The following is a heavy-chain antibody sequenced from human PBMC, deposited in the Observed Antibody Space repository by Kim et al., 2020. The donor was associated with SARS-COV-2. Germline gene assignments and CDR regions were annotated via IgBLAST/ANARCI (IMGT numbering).Heavy chain of an antibody. CDR3: AKDLESITIFGVVYDY. J-gene: IGHJ4*02. CDR2: ISGSGGST. Sequence: GGSLRLSCAASGFTFSSYAMSWVRQAPGKGLEWVSAISGSGGSTYYADSVKGRFTISRDNSKNTLYLQMNSLRAEDTAVYYCAKDLESITIFGVVYDYWGQGTLVTVSS. D-gene: IGHD3-3*01. V-gene: IGHV3-23*01. CDR1: GFTFSSYA.